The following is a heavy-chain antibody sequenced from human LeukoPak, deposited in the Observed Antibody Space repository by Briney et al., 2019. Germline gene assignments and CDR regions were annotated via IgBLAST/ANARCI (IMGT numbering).Heavy chain of an antibody. V-gene: IGHV1-69*13. CDR1: GGTFSSYA. D-gene: IGHD2-2*01. CDR3: ASDENCSSTSSYWNDAFDI. J-gene: IGHJ3*02. Sequence: SVKVSCKTSGGTFSSYAISWVRQAPGQGLEWMGGIIPIFGTANYAQKFQGRVTITADESTSTAYMELSSLRCEDTAVYYCASDENCSSTSSYWNDAFDIWGQGTMVTVSS. CDR2: IIPIFGTA.